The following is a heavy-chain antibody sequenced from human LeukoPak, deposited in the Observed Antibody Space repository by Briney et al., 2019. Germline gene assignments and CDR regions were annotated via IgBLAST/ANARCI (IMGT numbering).Heavy chain of an antibody. D-gene: IGHD1-26*01. V-gene: IGHV4-59*12. Sequence: SETLSLTCTVSGGAISSYYCSCIRQPPGKGVEWIGDIYYSGTTYYNPSLKSRVSISADTSRNQFSLKVSSVTAADTAMYYCARTGGSFYFYYYMDVWGKGTTVTVSS. CDR3: ARTGGSFYFYYYMDV. CDR1: GGAISSYY. CDR2: IYYSGTT. J-gene: IGHJ6*03.